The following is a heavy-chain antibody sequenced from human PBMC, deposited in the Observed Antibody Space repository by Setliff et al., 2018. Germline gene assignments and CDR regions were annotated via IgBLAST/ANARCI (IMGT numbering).Heavy chain of an antibody. Sequence: GASVNVSCKASGYTFSDYYMYWVRQAPGQGLEWMGWINPKGGGAHYAQKFRGRVTMSRETSISTDYMELSRLTSDDTAVYYCARGGIYNYVSSAYFDLWGQGSMVTVSS. D-gene: IGHD3-22*01. CDR3: ARGGIYNYVSSAYFDL. CDR2: INPKGGGA. V-gene: IGHV1-2*02. CDR1: GYTFSDYY. J-gene: IGHJ3*01.